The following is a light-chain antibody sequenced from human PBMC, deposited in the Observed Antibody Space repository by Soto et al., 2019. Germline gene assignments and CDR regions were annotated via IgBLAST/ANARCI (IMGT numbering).Light chain of an antibody. J-gene: IGKJ1*01. CDR1: QSLVHSDGNTY. CDR3: VQGTHWPRA. Sequence: DVVMTQSPLSLPVTLGQPAAISCRSSQSLVHSDGNTYLNWLQQRPGQSPRRLIYKVSNRDSGVPDRFSGSGSGTDFTLTISRVEAEDIEVYYCVQGTHWPRAFGQGTKVEIK. V-gene: IGKV2-30*02. CDR2: KVS.